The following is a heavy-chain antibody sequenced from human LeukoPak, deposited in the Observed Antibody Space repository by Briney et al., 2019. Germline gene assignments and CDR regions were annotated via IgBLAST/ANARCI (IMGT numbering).Heavy chain of an antibody. CDR3: ARDARPGSGHGFDP. D-gene: IGHD5-12*01. J-gene: IGHJ5*02. CDR1: TGSISSGDYF. V-gene: IGHV4-31*03. CDR2: IHYSGRT. Sequence: SETLSLTCTVSTGSISSGDYFWSWIRQHPGKGLEWIGCIHYSGRTYYNPSLKSRVTISVDTSKNQLSLKLTSVTAADTAVYYCARDARPGSGHGFDPWGQGTLVTVSS.